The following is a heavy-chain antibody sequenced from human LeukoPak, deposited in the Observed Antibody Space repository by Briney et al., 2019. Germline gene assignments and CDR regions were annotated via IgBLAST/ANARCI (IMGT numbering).Heavy chain of an antibody. J-gene: IGHJ4*02. V-gene: IGHV3-53*01. Sequence: GGSLRLSCAAPGFTVSSNYMSWVRQAPGKGLEWVSIIYSDGSTYYADSVKGRFTISRDNSQNTLYLQMNSLRTEDTAVYYCAKDTYCSSTGCYRGYFDYWGQGTLVTVSS. CDR3: AKDTYCSSTGCYRGYFDY. CDR1: GFTVSSNY. D-gene: IGHD2-2*01. CDR2: IYSDGST.